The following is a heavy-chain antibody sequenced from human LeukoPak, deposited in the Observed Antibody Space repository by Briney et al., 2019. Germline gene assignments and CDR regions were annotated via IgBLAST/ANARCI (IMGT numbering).Heavy chain of an antibody. J-gene: IGHJ4*02. V-gene: IGHV3-30*04. D-gene: IGHD3-3*01. CDR3: ARDKTPRFLPFFDY. CDR2: ISYDGSNK. Sequence: PGRSLRLSCAASGFAFSSYAMRWVRQAPGKGLEWVAVISYDGSNKYYADSVKGRFTISIDNSKNTLYLQMNSLRAEDTAVYYCARDKTPRFLPFFDYWGRGTLVTVSS. CDR1: GFAFSSYA.